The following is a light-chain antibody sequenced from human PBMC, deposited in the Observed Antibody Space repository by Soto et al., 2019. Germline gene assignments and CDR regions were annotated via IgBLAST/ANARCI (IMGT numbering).Light chain of an antibody. V-gene: IGLV2-14*03. CDR3: SSYTSGSTRVV. CDR1: SSDVGGYNY. Sequence: ALTQPASVSGSPGQSITISCTGTSSDVGGYNYVSWYQQHPGKAPKVMIYDVTKRPSGISNRFSGSKSGNTASLTISGLQVEDEADYYCSSYTSGSTRVVFGGGTKLTVL. J-gene: IGLJ2*01. CDR2: DVT.